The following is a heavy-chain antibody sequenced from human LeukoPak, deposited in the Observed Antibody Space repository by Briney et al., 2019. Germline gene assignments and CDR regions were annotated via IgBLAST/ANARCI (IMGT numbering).Heavy chain of an antibody. CDR2: ISYDGSNK. D-gene: IGHD2-15*01. V-gene: IGHV3-30-3*01. Sequence: GGSLRLSCAASGFTFSSYAMHWVRQAPGKGLEWVAVISYDGSNKYYADYVKGRFTISRDNSKNTLYLQMNSLRAEDTAVYYCARTYCSGGSCYGSYYFDYWGQGTLVTVSS. J-gene: IGHJ4*02. CDR3: ARTYCSGGSCYGSYYFDY. CDR1: GFTFSSYA.